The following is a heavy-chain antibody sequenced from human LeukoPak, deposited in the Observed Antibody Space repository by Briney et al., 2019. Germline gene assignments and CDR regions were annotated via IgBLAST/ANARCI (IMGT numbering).Heavy chain of an antibody. CDR3: ASGVNYFDY. J-gene: IGHJ4*02. D-gene: IGHD3-3*01. Sequence: GGSLRLSCAASGFTFSSYNMKWVRQAPGKGLEWVSSISSRSSYIFYADSVKGRFTNSRDNAKKSLYLQMNSLRAEDTAVYYCASGVNYFDYWGQGTLVTVSS. CDR2: ISSRSSYI. CDR1: GFTFSSYN. V-gene: IGHV3-21*01.